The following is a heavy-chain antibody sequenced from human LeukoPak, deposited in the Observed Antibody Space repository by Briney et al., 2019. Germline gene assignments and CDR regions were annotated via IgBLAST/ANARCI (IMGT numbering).Heavy chain of an antibody. CDR1: GYTFTSYG. J-gene: IGHJ4*02. Sequence: ASVKVSCKASGYTFTSYGISWVRQAPGQGLEWVGWISAYNGNTNYAQKLQGRVTMTTDTSTSTAYMELRSLRSDDTAVYYCARFYDYVWGSYRYMYYFGYWGQGTLVTVSS. CDR3: ARFYDYVWGSYRYMYYFGY. CDR2: ISAYNGNT. D-gene: IGHD3-16*02. V-gene: IGHV1-18*01.